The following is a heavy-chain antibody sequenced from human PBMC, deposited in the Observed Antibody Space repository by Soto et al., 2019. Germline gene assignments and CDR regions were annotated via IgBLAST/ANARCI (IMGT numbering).Heavy chain of an antibody. CDR2: ITSNSIYK. V-gene: IGHV3-21*01. CDR3: ESYLCGGNYYYHGLDV. D-gene: IGHD2-21*01. Sequence: EVQLVESGGGPVKPGGSLRLSCAASGFTFSDYDMTWVRQAPGKGLEWVSSITSNSIYKYSADSLKGRFTMSRDTAKNSLVLQISRPRVEASAVYYCESYLCGGNYYYHGLDVWGQGATVSVSS. J-gene: IGHJ6*02. CDR1: GFTFSDYD.